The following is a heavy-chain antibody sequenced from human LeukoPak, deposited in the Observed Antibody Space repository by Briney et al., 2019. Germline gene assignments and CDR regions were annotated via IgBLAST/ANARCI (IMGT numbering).Heavy chain of an antibody. CDR2: IYYSGST. V-gene: IGHV4-59*01. CDR3: ARDGGLYYYGSGSWYWFDP. Sequence: SETLSLTCTVSGGSISSYYWSWIRQPPGKGLEWIGYIYYSGSTNYNPSLKSRVTISVDTSKNQFSLKLSSVTAADTAVYYCARDGGLYYYGSGSWYWFDPWGQGTLVTVSS. J-gene: IGHJ5*02. D-gene: IGHD3-10*01. CDR1: GGSISSYY.